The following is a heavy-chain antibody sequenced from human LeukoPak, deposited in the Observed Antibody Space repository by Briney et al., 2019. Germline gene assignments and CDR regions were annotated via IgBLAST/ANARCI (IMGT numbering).Heavy chain of an antibody. V-gene: IGHV1-46*01. CDR1: GYTFTSYY. CDR3: ARGVLGYCSSTSCYTEEISRELDYGMDV. CDR2: INPSGGST. D-gene: IGHD2-2*02. J-gene: IGHJ6*02. Sequence: ASVKVSCKASGYTFTSYYMHWVRQAPGQVLEWMGIINPSGGSTSYAQKFQGRVTMTRDTSTSTVYMELSSLRSEDTAVYYCARGVLGYCSSTSCYTEEISRELDYGMDVWGQGTTVTVSS.